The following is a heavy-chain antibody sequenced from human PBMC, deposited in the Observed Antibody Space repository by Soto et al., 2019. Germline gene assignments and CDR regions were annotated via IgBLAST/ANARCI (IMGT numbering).Heavy chain of an antibody. CDR1: GGSISSYY. Sequence: QVQLQESGPGLVKPSETLSLTCTVSGGSISSYYWSWIRQPPEKGLEWIGYIYYSGSTNYNPSLKRRVTISVDTAKNQCSMKLSSVLAADTAVYYCAGWKTQNWFDPCGEITLVTVS. CDR3: AGWKTQNWFDP. J-gene: IGHJ5*02. V-gene: IGHV4-59*01. D-gene: IGHD1-1*01. CDR2: IYYSGST.